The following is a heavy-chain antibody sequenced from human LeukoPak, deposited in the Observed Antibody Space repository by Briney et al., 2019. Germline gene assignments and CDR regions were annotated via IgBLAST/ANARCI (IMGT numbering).Heavy chain of an antibody. CDR1: GFTFSSFG. CDR2: ISYDGGNK. Sequence: GGSLRLSCAASGFTFSSFGMHWVRQAPGKGLEWVAVISYDGGNKYYADSVKGRFTISRDNSKNTLFLQMNSLRAEETAVYCCANEWYYGSGGLGTDYCGQGTLVSVSS. D-gene: IGHD3-10*01. V-gene: IGHV3-30*18. J-gene: IGHJ4*02. CDR3: ANEWYYGSGGLGTDY.